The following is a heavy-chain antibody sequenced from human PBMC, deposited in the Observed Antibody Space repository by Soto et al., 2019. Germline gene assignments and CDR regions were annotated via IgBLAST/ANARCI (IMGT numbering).Heavy chain of an antibody. CDR1: GFTFSSYS. D-gene: IGHD6-19*01. J-gene: IGHJ4*02. Sequence: EVQLVESGGGLVQPGGSLRLSCAASGFTFSSYSMNWVRQAPGKGLEWVSGISWNSGSIGYADSVKGRFTISRDNAKNSLYLQMNSLRAEDTALYYCARGGIAVAGTSTDYWGQGTLVTVSS. V-gene: IGHV3-9*01. CDR3: ARGGIAVAGTSTDY. CDR2: ISWNSGSI.